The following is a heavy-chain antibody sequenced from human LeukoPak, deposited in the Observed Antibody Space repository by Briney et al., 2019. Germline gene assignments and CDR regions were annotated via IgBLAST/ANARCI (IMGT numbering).Heavy chain of an antibody. CDR3: ARGCLFF. Sequence: GGSLRLSCAASGFTVSSNYMSWVRQAPGKGLEWVSIVDSGGSTDYADSVKGRFTISRDNSENTLYLQMNSLRAEHTAVYYCARGCLFFGGQGPLLTV. V-gene: IGHV3-66*01. CDR1: GFTVSSNY. D-gene: IGHD3-3*01. CDR2: VDSGGST. J-gene: IGHJ4*02.